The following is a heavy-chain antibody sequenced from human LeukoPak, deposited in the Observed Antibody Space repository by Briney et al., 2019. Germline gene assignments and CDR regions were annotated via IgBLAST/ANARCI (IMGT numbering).Heavy chain of an antibody. CDR2: INSDGSST. CDR3: AREGTYYDFWSGYYPTYFDY. CDR1: GFTFSSYW. V-gene: IGHV3-74*01. J-gene: IGHJ4*02. D-gene: IGHD3-3*01. Sequence: GGSLRLSCAASGFTFSSYWMHWVRHAPGKGLVWVSRINSDGSSTSYADSVKGGFTISRDNAKNPLYLQMNSLRAEDTAVYYCAREGTYYDFWSGYYPTYFDYWGQGTLVTVSS.